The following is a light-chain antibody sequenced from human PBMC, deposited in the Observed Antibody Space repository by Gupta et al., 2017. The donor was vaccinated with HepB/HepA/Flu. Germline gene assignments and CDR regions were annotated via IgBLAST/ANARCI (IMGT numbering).Light chain of an antibody. V-gene: IGKV1-6*01. CDR3: LQDYNYPRT. CDR2: ATS. J-gene: IGKJ1*01. CDR1: QGIRND. Sequence: AIQMTQSPSSLSASIGDRVTISCRASQGIRNDLGWYQQRPGKAPKLLIYATSTLHNGVPSRFSGSRSGTDFTLTISSLQPEDFATYYCLQDYNYPRTFGQGTKVEIK.